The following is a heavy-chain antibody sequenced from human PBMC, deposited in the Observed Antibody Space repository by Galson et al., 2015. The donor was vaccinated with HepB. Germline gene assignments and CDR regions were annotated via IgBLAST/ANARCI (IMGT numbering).Heavy chain of an antibody. CDR2: ISSSSSTT. CDR1: GFTFSNYG. V-gene: IGHV3-48*02. Sequence: SLRLSCAASGFTFSNYGMNWVRQAPGKGLEWVSYISSSSSTTYYADSVKGRFTISRDNAKNSLFLQMNSLRDEDTAVYYCARDRDYGDYVNYFDYWGQGTLVTVSS. J-gene: IGHJ4*02. D-gene: IGHD4-17*01. CDR3: ARDRDYGDYVNYFDY.